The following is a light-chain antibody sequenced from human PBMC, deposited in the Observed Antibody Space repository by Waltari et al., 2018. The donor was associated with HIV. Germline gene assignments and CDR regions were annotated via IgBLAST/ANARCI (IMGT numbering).Light chain of an antibody. CDR1: QTVLYSSNNKNY. CDR2: WAS. CDR3: QQYYTTPR. Sequence: DIVMTQSPDSLAVSLGERATINCKSSQTVLYSSNNKNYLAWYQQKPGQPPKLLIYWASTRESGVPDRFSGSGSGTDFTLTISSLQAEDVAIYYCQQYYTTPRFGPGTKVDLK. V-gene: IGKV4-1*01. J-gene: IGKJ3*01.